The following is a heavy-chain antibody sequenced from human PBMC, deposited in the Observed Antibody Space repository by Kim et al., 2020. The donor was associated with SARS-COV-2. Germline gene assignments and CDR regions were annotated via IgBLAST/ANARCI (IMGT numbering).Heavy chain of an antibody. CDR1: GFTFSNAW. CDR3: TRGAVAEIVVVITNHDAFDI. J-gene: IGHJ3*02. CDR2: IKSKTDGGTT. V-gene: IGHV3-15*01. D-gene: IGHD3-22*01. Sequence: GGSLRLSCAASGFTFSNAWMSWVRQAPGKGLEWVGRIKSKTDGGTTDYAAPVKGRFTISRDDSKNTLYLQMNSLKTEDTAVYYCTRGAVAEIVVVITNHDAFDIWGQGTMVTVSS.